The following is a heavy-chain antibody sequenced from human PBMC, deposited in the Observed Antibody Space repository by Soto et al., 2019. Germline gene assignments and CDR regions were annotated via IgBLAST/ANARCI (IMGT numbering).Heavy chain of an antibody. D-gene: IGHD3-10*01. V-gene: IGHV4-34*01. CDR1: GGSFSGYY. Sequence: QVQLQQWGAGLLKPSETLSLTCAVYGGSFSGYYWSWIRQPPGKGLEWIGEINHSGSTNYNPSLKSRVTISVDTSKNQFSLKLSSVTAADTAVYYCARRVEAPGSPPGSGSYYLDYWGQGTLVTVSS. J-gene: IGHJ4*02. CDR2: INHSGST. CDR3: ARRVEAPGSPPGSGSYYLDY.